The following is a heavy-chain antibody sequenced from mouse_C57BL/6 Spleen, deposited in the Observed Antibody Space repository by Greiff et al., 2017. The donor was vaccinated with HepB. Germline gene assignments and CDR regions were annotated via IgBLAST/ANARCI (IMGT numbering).Heavy chain of an antibody. V-gene: IGHV1-82*01. D-gene: IGHD1-1*01. Sequence: QVQLQQSGPELVKPGASVKISCKASGYAFSSSWMNWVKQRPGKGLEWIGRISPGDGDTNYNGKFKGKATLTADKSSSTAYMQLSSLTSEDSAVYFCARVRDYYGSSSYYYAMDYWGQGTSVTVSS. CDR3: ARVRDYYGSSSYYYAMDY. CDR2: ISPGDGDT. CDR1: GYAFSSSW. J-gene: IGHJ4*01.